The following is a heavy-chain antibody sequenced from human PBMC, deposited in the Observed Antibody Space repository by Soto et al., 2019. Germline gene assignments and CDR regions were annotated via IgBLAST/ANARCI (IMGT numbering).Heavy chain of an antibody. J-gene: IGHJ4*02. CDR1: GGSFSGYY. CDR2: INHSGST. D-gene: IGHD3-3*01. V-gene: IGHV4-34*01. Sequence: PSETLSLTCAVYGGSFSGYYWSWIRQPPGKGLEWIGEINHSGSTNYNPSLKSRVTISVDTSKNQFSLKLSSVTAADTAVYYCARRADFWSGLDYWGQGTLVTVSS. CDR3: ARRADFWSGLDY.